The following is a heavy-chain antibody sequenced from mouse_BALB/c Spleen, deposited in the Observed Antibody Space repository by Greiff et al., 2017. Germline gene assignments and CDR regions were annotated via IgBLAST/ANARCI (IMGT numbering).Heavy chain of an antibody. CDR2: IWSGGST. D-gene: IGHD2-1*01. Sequence: QVQLKESGPGLVQPSQSLSITCTVSGFSLTSYGVHWVRQSPGKGLEWLGVIWSGGSTDYNAAFISRLSISKDNSKSQVFFKMNSLQANDTAIYYCARNPLYGNHYYFDYWGQGTTLTVSS. J-gene: IGHJ2*01. V-gene: IGHV2-2*02. CDR1: GFSLTSYG. CDR3: ARNPLYGNHYYFDY.